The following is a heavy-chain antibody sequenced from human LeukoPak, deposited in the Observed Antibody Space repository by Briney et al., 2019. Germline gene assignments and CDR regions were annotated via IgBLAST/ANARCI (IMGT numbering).Heavy chain of an antibody. Sequence: SETLSLTCTVSGGSISSYYWSWIRQPAGKGLEWIGRIYTSGSTNYNPSLKSRVTMSVDTSKSQFSLKLSSVTAADTAVYYCARVRSSGYYYPLFDYWGQGTLVTVSS. CDR1: GGSISSYY. CDR2: IYTSGST. CDR3: ARVRSSGYYYPLFDY. V-gene: IGHV4-4*07. J-gene: IGHJ4*02. D-gene: IGHD3-22*01.